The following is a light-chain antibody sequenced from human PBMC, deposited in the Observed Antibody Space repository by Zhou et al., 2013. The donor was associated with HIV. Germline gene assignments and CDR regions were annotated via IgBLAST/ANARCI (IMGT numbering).Light chain of an antibody. CDR3: QQLNSPPYT. J-gene: IGKJ2*01. CDR2: AAS. Sequence: DIQLTQSPPFVSASVGDRVTITCRASQGISSSLAWYQHNPGKAPKLLIYAASTLQSGVPSRFSGSGSGTEFSLTISSLQPEDSATYYCQQLNSPPYTFGQGTKLEIK. CDR1: QGISSS. V-gene: IGKV1-9*01.